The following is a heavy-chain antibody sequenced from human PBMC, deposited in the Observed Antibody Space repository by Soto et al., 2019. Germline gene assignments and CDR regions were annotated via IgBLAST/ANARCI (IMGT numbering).Heavy chain of an antibody. CDR2: INPSGGST. D-gene: IGHD2-15*01. Sequence: GSVKVSCKASVDTLPSYDMHWVRQAPEQGLEWMGIINPSGGSTSYAQKFQGRVTMTRDTSTSTVYMELSGLRPEDTAVYYCARDLQKVCSGGSCDAGYYYYYYMDVWGKGTTVTVPS. V-gene: IGHV1-46*03. CDR1: VDTLPSYD. J-gene: IGHJ6*03. CDR3: ARDLQKVCSGGSCDAGYYYYYYMDV.